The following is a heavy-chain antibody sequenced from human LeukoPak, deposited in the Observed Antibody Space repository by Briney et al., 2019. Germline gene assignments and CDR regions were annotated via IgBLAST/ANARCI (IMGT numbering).Heavy chain of an antibody. CDR2: ISYDGSNK. CDR1: GFTFSSYG. Sequence: GGCLRLSCAASGFTFSSYGMHWVRQAPGKGLEWVAVISYDGSNKYYADSVKGRFTISRDNSKNTLYLQMNSLRAEDTAVYYCAKDISRDGGDYWGQGTLVTVSS. V-gene: IGHV3-30*18. J-gene: IGHJ4*02. CDR3: AKDISRDGGDY. D-gene: IGHD5-24*01.